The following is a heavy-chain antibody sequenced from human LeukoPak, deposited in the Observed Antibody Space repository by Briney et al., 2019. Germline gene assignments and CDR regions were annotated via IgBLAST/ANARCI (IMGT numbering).Heavy chain of an antibody. J-gene: IGHJ4*02. D-gene: IGHD5/OR15-5a*01. V-gene: IGHV3-23*01. CDR2: ISGSGGST. CDR3: AKTPSLPPHYFDY. Sequence: GGTLRLSCAASGFTFSSYAMSWVRQAPGKGLEWVSAISGSGGSTYYADSVKGRFTISRDNSKNTLYLQMNSLRAEDTAVYYCAKTPSLPPHYFDYWGQGTLVTVSS. CDR1: GFTFSSYA.